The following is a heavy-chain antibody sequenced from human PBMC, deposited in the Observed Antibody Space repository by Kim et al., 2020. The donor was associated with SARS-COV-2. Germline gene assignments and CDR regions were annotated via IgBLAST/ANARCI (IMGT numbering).Heavy chain of an antibody. J-gene: IGHJ6*03. V-gene: IGHV4-39*01. Sequence: SETLSLTCTVSGGSLSSSSYYWGWIRQPPGKGLEWIGTAYYIGNTYYNPSLKSRVTISVDTSKNQFSLKLGSVTAADTAVYYCARHQRYSSGWYFAFSYYYMDVWGKGATVTVSS. CDR3: ARHQRYSSGWYFAFSYYYMDV. CDR1: GGSLSSSSYY. CDR2: AYYIGNT. D-gene: IGHD6-19*01.